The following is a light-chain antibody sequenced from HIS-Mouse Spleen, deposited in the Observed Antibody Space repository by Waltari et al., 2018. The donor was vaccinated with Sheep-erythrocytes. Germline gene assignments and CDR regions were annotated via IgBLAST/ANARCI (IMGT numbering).Light chain of an antibody. Sequence: QSALTQPRSVSGSPGQSVTISCNGTTSDVGGINYVARYQQHPGKAPKLMIYDVSKRPSGVPDRFSGSTSGNTASLTISGLQAEDEADYYCCSYAGSYNHVFATGTKVTVL. CDR3: CSYAGSYNHV. CDR1: TSDVGGINY. J-gene: IGLJ1*01. V-gene: IGLV2-11*01. CDR2: DVS.